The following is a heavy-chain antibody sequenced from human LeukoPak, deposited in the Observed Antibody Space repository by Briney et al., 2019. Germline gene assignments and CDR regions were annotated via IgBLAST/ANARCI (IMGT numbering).Heavy chain of an antibody. V-gene: IGHV3-33*01. CDR2: IWYDGSNK. Sequence: PGRSLRLSCAASGFTFSSYGTHWVRQAPGKGLEWVAVIWYDGSNKYYADSVKGRFTISRDNSKNTVYLQMNSLRAEDTAVYYCARVSPEIVVVTGIGAPDYWGQGTLVTVSS. CDR3: ARVSPEIVVVTGIGAPDY. CDR1: GFTFSSYG. J-gene: IGHJ4*02. D-gene: IGHD2-21*02.